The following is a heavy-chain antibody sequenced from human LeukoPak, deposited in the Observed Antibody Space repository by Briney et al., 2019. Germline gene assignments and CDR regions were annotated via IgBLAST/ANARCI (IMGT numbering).Heavy chain of an antibody. J-gene: IGHJ5*02. V-gene: IGHV4-61*02. D-gene: IGHD6-25*01. CDR1: GGSISSSSYY. CDR2: IYTSGST. Sequence: SETLSLTCTVSGGSISSSSYYWGWIRQPAGKGLEWIGRIYTSGSTNYNPSLKSRVTMSVDTSKNQFSLKLSSVTAADTAVYYCARDFSGDWFDPWGQGTLVTVSS. CDR3: ARDFSGDWFDP.